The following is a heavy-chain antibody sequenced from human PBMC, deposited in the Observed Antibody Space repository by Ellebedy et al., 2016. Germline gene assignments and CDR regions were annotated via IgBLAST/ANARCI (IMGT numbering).Heavy chain of an antibody. CDR1: GFTFSNAW. CDR2: ITHGGTT. Sequence: GESLKISCAASGFTFSNAWMNWVRQAPGKGLEWVGRITHGGTTDYAAPVKGRFTISRDNSKNTMYLQMNSLRPEDTAVYYCARGGHCSDGKCYLIDFWGQGTQVTVS. D-gene: IGHD2-15*01. CDR3: ARGGHCSDGKCYLIDF. J-gene: IGHJ4*02. V-gene: IGHV3-15*01.